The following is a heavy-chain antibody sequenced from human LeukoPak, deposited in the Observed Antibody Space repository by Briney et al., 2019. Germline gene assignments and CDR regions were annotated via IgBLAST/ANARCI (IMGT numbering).Heavy chain of an antibody. CDR2: IYYSGST. CDR3: ARMSGSGYHKINDYYGMDV. V-gene: IGHV4-31*03. CDR1: GGSISSGGCY. J-gene: IGHJ6*02. D-gene: IGHD3-3*01. Sequence: PSETLSLTCTVSGGSISSGGCYWSWIRQHPGKGLEWIGYIYYSGSTYYNPSLKSRVTISVDTSKNQFSLKLSSVTAADTAVYYCARMSGSGYHKINDYYGMDVWGQGTTVTVSS.